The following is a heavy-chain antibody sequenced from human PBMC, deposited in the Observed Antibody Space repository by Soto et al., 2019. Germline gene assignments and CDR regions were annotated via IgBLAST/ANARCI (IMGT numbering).Heavy chain of an antibody. CDR3: ARAGVAAADRWFDP. D-gene: IGHD6-13*01. CDR2: IYYSGST. V-gene: IGHV4-59*01. Sequence: LETLSLTCTVSGGSISSYYWSWIRQPPGKGLEWIGYIYYSGSTNYNPSLKSRVTISVDTSKNQFSLKLSSVTAADTAVYYCARAGVAAADRWFDPWGQGTLVTVSS. CDR1: GGSISSYY. J-gene: IGHJ5*02.